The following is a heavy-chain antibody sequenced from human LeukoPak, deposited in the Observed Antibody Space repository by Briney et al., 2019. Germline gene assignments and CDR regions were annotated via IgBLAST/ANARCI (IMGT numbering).Heavy chain of an antibody. CDR1: GGSIISSSYY. J-gene: IGHJ4*02. V-gene: IGHV4-61*05. CDR2: IYYSGST. D-gene: IGHD1-26*01. Sequence: PSETLSLTCTVSGGSIISSSYYWGWIRQPPGKGLEWIGYIYYSGSTNYNPSLKSRVTISVDTSKNQFKLSSVTAADTAVYYCARRRGVGATLFDYWGQGTLVTVSS. CDR3: ARRRGVGATLFDY.